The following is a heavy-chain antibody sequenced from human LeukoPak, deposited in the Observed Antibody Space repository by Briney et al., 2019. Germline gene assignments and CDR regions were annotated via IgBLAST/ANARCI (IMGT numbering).Heavy chain of an antibody. Sequence: SETLSLTCTVSGGSISSDAYYWGRIRQPPGKGLEWIGSIYYSGSTYYNSSLKSRVTMSVDMSKNQFSLKLTSVTAADTAVYYCATTGYYYDSSPYWGQGTLVTVSS. CDR1: GGSISSDAYY. CDR2: IYYSGST. D-gene: IGHD3-22*01. J-gene: IGHJ4*02. CDR3: ATTGYYYDSSPY. V-gene: IGHV4-39*07.